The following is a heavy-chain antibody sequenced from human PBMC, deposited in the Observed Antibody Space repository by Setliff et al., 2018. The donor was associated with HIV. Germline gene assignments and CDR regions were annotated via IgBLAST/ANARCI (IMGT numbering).Heavy chain of an antibody. CDR2: IYYSGNT. Sequence: SETLSLTCTVSGGSISSGGYYWNWIRQHPGKGLEWIGYIYYSGNTYYNPSLKSRVTISVDTSKNLFSLKLSSVTAADTAVYYCARALVDDIVLMVYAHAFDIWGQGTMVTV. J-gene: IGHJ3*02. CDR1: GGSISSGGYY. CDR3: ARALVDDIVLMVYAHAFDI. D-gene: IGHD2-8*01. V-gene: IGHV4-31*03.